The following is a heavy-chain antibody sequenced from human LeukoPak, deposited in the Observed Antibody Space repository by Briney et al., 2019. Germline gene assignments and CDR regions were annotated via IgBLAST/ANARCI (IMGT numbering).Heavy chain of an antibody. Sequence: ASVKVSCKASGYTFTGYYMHWVRQAPGQGLEWMGWINPNSGGTNYAQKFQGRVTMTRDTSISTAYMERSRLRSDDTAVYYCARGEQLVDYYYYMDVWGKGTTVTVSS. D-gene: IGHD6-6*01. J-gene: IGHJ6*03. V-gene: IGHV1-2*02. CDR3: ARGEQLVDYYYYMDV. CDR2: INPNSGGT. CDR1: GYTFTGYY.